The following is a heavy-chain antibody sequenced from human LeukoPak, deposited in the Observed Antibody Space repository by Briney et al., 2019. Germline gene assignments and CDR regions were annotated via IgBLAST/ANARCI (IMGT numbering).Heavy chain of an antibody. Sequence: PSETLSLTCAVYGGSFSGYYWSWIRQPPGKGLEWIGEINHSGSTNYNPSLKSRVTISVDTSKNQFSLKLSSVTAADTAVYYCARATYYDYVWGSYRPKYYFDYWGQGTLVTVSS. D-gene: IGHD3-16*02. J-gene: IGHJ4*02. CDR1: GGSFSGYY. CDR3: ARATYYDYVWGSYRPKYYFDY. V-gene: IGHV4-34*01. CDR2: INHSGST.